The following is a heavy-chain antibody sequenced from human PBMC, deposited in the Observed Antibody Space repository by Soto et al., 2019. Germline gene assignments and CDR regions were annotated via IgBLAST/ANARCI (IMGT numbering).Heavy chain of an antibody. CDR1: GFTFSSYA. CDR2: ISGSGGST. J-gene: IGHJ4*02. Sequence: EVQLLESGGGLVQPGGSLRLSCAASGFTFSSYAMSWVRQAPGQGLEWVPAISGSGGSTYYADSVKGRFTISRDNSKNTLYLQMNSLRAEDTAVYYCAKATIQLWLREFDYWGQGTLVTVSS. D-gene: IGHD5-18*01. CDR3: AKATIQLWLREFDY. V-gene: IGHV3-23*01.